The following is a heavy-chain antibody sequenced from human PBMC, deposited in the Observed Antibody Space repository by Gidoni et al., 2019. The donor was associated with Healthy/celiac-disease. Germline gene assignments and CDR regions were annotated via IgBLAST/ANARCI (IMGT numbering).Heavy chain of an antibody. CDR2: SSSSSSYI. V-gene: IGHV3-21*01. D-gene: IGHD3-16*02. CDR1: GFTFRRTS. Sequence: EVQLVASGGGLVQPGASLSHACTASGFTFRRTSMHRVRQASGKGLEWVSSSSSSSSYIYYADSVKGRFTISRDNAKNSLYLQVNSLRAEDTAVYSCARDPNYDYVGGSYRSMYYFDYWGQGTLVTVSS. J-gene: IGHJ4*02. CDR3: ARDPNYDYVGGSYRSMYYFDY.